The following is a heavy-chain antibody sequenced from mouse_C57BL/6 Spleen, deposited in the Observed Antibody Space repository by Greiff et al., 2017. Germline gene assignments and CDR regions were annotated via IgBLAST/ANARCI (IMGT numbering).Heavy chain of an antibody. J-gene: IGHJ2*01. V-gene: IGHV1-74*01. CDR2: IHPSDSAT. CDR1: GYTFTSYW. D-gene: IGHD6-2*01. CDR3: ESESGVSFYFDC. Sequence: QVHVQQPGAELVKPGASVKVSCKASGYTFTSYWMHWVKQRPGQGLEWLGRIHPSDSATNYNQKFKGKATVTVDKSSSTAYMQLISLTSEDSAVYYCESESGVSFYFDCWGQGTTLTVSS.